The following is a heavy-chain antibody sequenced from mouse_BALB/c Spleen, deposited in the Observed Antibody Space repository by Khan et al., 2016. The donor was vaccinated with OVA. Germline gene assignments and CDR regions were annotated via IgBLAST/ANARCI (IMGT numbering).Heavy chain of an antibody. Sequence: QVQLQQSGTELVKPGASVKLSCKTSGYTFTRYYMYWVKQRPGQGLEWIGEINPSNGGTNFNEKFKSKATLTVDKLSRTAYMQLSSLTSEASAVYYCTRKDYYGSSHRYFDVWGAGTTVTVSS. CDR3: TRKDYYGSSHRYFDV. D-gene: IGHD1-1*01. CDR2: INPSNGGT. CDR1: GYTFTRYY. J-gene: IGHJ1*01. V-gene: IGHV1-53*01.